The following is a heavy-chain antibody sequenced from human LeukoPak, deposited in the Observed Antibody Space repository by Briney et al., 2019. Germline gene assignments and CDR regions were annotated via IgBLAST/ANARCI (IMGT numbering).Heavy chain of an antibody. Sequence: GGSLRLSCAASGFTFRTYAMHWVRQAPGKGLEWVAVISFDGSEKHFAESVKGRFTISRDNSENTLYLQMNTLRTDDTAVYYCARDVNNWNDRGYFDYWGQGTLVTVSS. V-gene: IGHV3-30*04. CDR1: GFTFRTYA. CDR2: ISFDGSEK. D-gene: IGHD1-1*01. J-gene: IGHJ4*02. CDR3: ARDVNNWNDRGYFDY.